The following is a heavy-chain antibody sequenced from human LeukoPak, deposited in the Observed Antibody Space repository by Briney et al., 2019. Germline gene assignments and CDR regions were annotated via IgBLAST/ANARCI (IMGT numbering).Heavy chain of an antibody. CDR1: GYSISSGYY. J-gene: IGHJ4*02. CDR3: ASALPFQLVH. V-gene: IGHV4-38-2*02. D-gene: IGHD6-13*01. Sequence: SETLSLTCTVSGYSISSGYYWGWIRQPPGKGLEWIGEIYHSGSTNYNPSLKSRVTISVDKSKNQFSLKLSSVTAADTAVYYCASALPFQLVHWGQGTLVTVSS. CDR2: IYHSGST.